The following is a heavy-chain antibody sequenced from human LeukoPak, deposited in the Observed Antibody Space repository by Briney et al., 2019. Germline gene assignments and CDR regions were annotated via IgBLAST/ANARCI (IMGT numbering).Heavy chain of an antibody. CDR2: ISYDGSNK. D-gene: IGHD2-15*01. J-gene: IGHJ6*02. Sequence: GRSLRLSCAASGFTFSSYAMHWVRQAPGKGLEWVAVISYDGSNKYYADSVKGRFTISRDNSKNTLYLQMNSLRAEDTAVYYCARDAFLCSGGSCYFYYHYYGMDVWGQGTTVTVSS. CDR1: GFTFSSYA. CDR3: ARDAFLCSGGSCYFYYHYYGMDV. V-gene: IGHV3-30-3*01.